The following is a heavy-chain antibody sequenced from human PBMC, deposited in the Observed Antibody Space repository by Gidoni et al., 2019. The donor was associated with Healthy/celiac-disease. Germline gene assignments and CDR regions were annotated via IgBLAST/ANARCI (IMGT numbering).Heavy chain of an antibody. CDR1: GFTFGDYA. CDR3: TRVRGITMVRGVIGV. D-gene: IGHD3-10*01. Sequence: EVQLVESGGGLVQPGRSLSLSCTASGFTFGDYAMSWGRQAPGKGREWVGFIRSKAYGGTTEYAASVKGRFTISRDDSKSIAYLQMNSLKTEDTAVYYCTRVRGITMVRGVIGVWGQGTLVTVSS. CDR2: IRSKAYGGTT. V-gene: IGHV3-49*04. J-gene: IGHJ4*02.